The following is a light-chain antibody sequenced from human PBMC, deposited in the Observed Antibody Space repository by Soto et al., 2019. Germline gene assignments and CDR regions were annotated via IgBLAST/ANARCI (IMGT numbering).Light chain of an antibody. CDR2: EVS. V-gene: IGLV2-14*01. Sequence: QSVLTQPASVSGSPGQSITISCTGASSDIGDYNYVSWYQQHPGKAPKLIIFEVSHRPSGVSDRFSGSKSGSTASLTISGLQAEDEADYYCSSYTTSSPYVFGTGTKLTVL. CDR3: SSYTTSSPYV. CDR1: SSDIGDYNY. J-gene: IGLJ1*01.